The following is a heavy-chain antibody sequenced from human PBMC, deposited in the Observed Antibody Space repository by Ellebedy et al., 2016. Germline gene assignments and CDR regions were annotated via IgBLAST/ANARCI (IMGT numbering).Heavy chain of an antibody. V-gene: IGHV3-23*01. J-gene: IGHJ3*02. CDR2: ISGSGDSR. CDR1: GFAFSDSA. D-gene: IGHD4-17*01. Sequence: GGSLGLSCAGSGFAFSDSAMSWVRQAPGGGLEWVSSISGSGDSRDYADSVKGRFTISRDNSKRTLYLQMNSLSGEDTAVYYCAKDRRTARDAFDIWGQGTMVTVSS. CDR3: AKDRRTARDAFDI.